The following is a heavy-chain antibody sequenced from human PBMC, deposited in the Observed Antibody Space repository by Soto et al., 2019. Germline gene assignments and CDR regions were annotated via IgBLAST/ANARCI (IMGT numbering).Heavy chain of an antibody. Sequence: ASVKVSCKASGYIFPSYYMHWVRQAPGQGLEWMGIINPSGGSTSYAQKFQGRVTMTRDTSTSTVYMELSSLRSEDTAVYYCARAIGVGLERRDAFDIWGQGTMDTVSS. CDR3: ARAIGVGLERRDAFDI. V-gene: IGHV1-46*03. J-gene: IGHJ3*02. D-gene: IGHD1-1*01. CDR1: GYIFPSYY. CDR2: INPSGGST.